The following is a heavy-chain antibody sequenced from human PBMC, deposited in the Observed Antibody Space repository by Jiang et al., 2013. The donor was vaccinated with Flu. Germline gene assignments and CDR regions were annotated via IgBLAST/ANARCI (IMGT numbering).Heavy chain of an antibody. Sequence: APGQGLEWMGIINPSGGSTSYAQKFQGRVTMTRDTSTSTVYMELSSLRSEDTAVYYCARGYGGSASRFFDYWGQGTLVTVSS. V-gene: IGHV1-46*01. J-gene: IGHJ4*02. CDR3: ARGYGGSASRFFDY. D-gene: IGHD4-23*01. CDR2: INPSGGST.